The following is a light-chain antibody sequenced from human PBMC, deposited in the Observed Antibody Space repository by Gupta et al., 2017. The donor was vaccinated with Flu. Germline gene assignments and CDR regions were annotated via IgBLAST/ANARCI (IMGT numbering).Light chain of an antibody. CDR2: KAS. J-gene: IGKJ2*01. CDR3: HQYNSYSPET. V-gene: IGKV1-5*03. Sequence: DIQMTQSPSTLSASVGDRVTFTCRASQSINNWLAWYQQKPGKAPKLLIYKASSLQSGVPSRFSGSGSGTEFSLTISSLQPDDFAVYYCHQYNSYSPETFGQGTKLEIK. CDR1: QSINNW.